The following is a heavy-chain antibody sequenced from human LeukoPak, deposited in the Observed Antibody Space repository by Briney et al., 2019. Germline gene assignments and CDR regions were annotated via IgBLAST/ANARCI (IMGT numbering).Heavy chain of an antibody. CDR2: IKQDGSEK. V-gene: IGHV3-7*03. CDR1: GFAFSSSW. Sequence: GGSLRLSCVASGFAFSSSWMSWVRQAPGKGLEWVANIKQDGSEKSYVESVRGRFTISRDNAKNSLYLQLNSLRAEDTALYYCARDNPPDYWGQGTLVTVSS. J-gene: IGHJ4*02. CDR3: ARDNPPDY.